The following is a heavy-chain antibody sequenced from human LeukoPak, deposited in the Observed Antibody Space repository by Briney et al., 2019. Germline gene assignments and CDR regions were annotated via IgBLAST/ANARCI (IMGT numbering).Heavy chain of an antibody. Sequence: GGSLRLSCAASGFTFSSYWMSWVRQAPGKGLEWVSAISGSGTSTYYADSVKGRFTISRDNSKNTLSLQMNSLRAEDTAVYYCAKDRPHVEYYFDYWGQGTLVTVSS. CDR3: AKDRPHVEYYFDY. D-gene: IGHD3-3*01. J-gene: IGHJ4*02. CDR1: GFTFSSYW. CDR2: ISGSGTST. V-gene: IGHV3-23*01.